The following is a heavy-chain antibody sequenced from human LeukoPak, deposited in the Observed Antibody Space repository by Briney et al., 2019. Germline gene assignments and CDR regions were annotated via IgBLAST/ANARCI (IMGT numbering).Heavy chain of an antibody. CDR2: VSAKILNA. CDR1: GGTFSSYA. D-gene: IGHD3-22*01. J-gene: IGHJ4*02. V-gene: IGHV1-18*01. CDR3: ARDLIITNPFDH. Sequence: GASVKVSCKASGGTFSSYAISWVRQAPGQGLEWMGWVSAKILNANVSQKFRARVTMTTDTSTSTAYMELRSLRSDDTAMYYCARDLIITNPFDHWGQGTLVIVSS.